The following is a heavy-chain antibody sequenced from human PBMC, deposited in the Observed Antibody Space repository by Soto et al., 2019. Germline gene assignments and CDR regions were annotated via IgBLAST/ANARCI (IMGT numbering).Heavy chain of an antibody. CDR1: GGSISSGDYY. Sequence: SETLSLTCTFSGGSISSGDYYWSWIRQPPGKGLEWIGYIYYSGSTYYNPSLKSRVTISVDTSKNQFSLKLSSVTAADTAVYYCASHDYAHYGIDVWGQGTTVTVS. CDR3: ASHDYAHYGIDV. V-gene: IGHV4-30-4*01. J-gene: IGHJ6*02. D-gene: IGHD4-17*01. CDR2: IYYSGST.